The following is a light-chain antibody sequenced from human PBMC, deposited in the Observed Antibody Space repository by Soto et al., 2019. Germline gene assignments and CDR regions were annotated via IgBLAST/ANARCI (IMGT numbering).Light chain of an antibody. CDR1: PGISSW. Sequence: DIQMQQSPYYVSESVGDRVTITCRASPGISSWLAWYQQKPGKAPKLLIYAASRLQSGVPSMFSGSGSGTDFDLTILSLQHEDFATYYCHQANSFPPTFGGGATVEIK. J-gene: IGKJ4*01. CDR2: AAS. V-gene: IGKV1-12*01. CDR3: HQANSFPPT.